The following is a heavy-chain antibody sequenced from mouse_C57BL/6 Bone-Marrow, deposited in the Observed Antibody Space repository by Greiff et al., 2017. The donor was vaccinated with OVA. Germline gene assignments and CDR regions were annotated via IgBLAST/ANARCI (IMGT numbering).Heavy chain of an antibody. CDR2: IDPSDSYT. CDR1: GYTFTSYW. D-gene: IGHD2-5*01. J-gene: IGHJ2*01. V-gene: IGHV1-59*01. CDR3: ARRALYSNYGGWDY. Sequence: QVQLQQPGAELVRPGTSVKLSCKASGYTFTSYWMHWVKQRPGQGLEWIGVIDPSDSYTNYNQKLKGKATLTVDTSSSTAYMQLSSLTSEDSAVYDSARRALYSNYGGWDYWGQGTTLTVSS.